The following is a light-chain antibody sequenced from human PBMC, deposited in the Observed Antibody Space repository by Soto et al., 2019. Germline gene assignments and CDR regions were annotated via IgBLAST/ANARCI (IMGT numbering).Light chain of an antibody. CDR2: KGT. Sequence: QSLLAQPASVSWSPGQSITISFTGTISYVLAYNSFSWYQQHPHRAHQVIIYKGTQLPSGVSNRFSGSTSGNAASLTISALQADDEADYFCCSSAPESTYVFGTGTKVTVL. CDR1: ISYVLAYNS. CDR3: CSSAPESTYV. J-gene: IGLJ1*01. V-gene: IGLV2-23*01.